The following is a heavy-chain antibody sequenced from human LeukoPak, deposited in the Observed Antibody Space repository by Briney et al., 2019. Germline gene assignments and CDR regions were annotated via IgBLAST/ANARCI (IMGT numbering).Heavy chain of an antibody. J-gene: IGHJ5*02. V-gene: IGHV4-4*07. CDR3: TRAPRKAWFDP. CDR2: IYTSGST. D-gene: IGHD1-14*01. CDR1: GGSISSYY. Sequence: SETLSLTCTVSGGSISSYYWSWIRQPAGKGLEWIGRIYTSGSTNYNPSLKSRVTMSVDTSKNQFSLRLTSVTAADTAVYYCTRAPRKAWFDPWGQGTLVTVSS.